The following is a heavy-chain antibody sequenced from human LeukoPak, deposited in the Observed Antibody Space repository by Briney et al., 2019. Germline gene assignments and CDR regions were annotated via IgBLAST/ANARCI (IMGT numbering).Heavy chain of an antibody. CDR2: IFYSGST. J-gene: IGHJ4*02. Sequence: PSETLSLTCTVSGGSISSYYWSWIRQPPGKGLEWIGYIFYSGSTNYNPSLKSRVTISVDTSKNQFSLKLSSVTAADTAVYYCARGPTPYYFDCWGQGTLVTVSS. CDR1: GGSISSYY. CDR3: ARGPTPYYFDC. V-gene: IGHV4-59*01.